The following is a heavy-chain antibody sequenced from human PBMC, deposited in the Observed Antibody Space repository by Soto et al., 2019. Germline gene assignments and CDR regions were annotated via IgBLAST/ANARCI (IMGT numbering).Heavy chain of an antibody. CDR2: ISYDGNNI. CDR3: TRGTNPYYGMDV. Sequence: QVQLVESGGGVVQPGRSLRLSCAASGFIFSNYAMHWVRQAPGKGLEGMEDISYDGNNIYYADSVKGRFTFSRDNSKNTVEVQINYLRREDTAIYYRTRGTNPYYGMDVWGQGTTVIVSS. J-gene: IGHJ6*02. D-gene: IGHD1-1*01. CDR1: GFIFSNYA. V-gene: IGHV3-30-3*01.